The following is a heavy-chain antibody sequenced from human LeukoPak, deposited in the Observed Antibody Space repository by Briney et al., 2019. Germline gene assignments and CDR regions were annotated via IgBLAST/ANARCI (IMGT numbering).Heavy chain of an antibody. Sequence: GRSLRLSCAASRFTLSSYGIHWVRQAPGKGLQWVAAISDDGGNKYYSDSMKGRFTISRDNAKNSLFLQLNSLRAEDTAVYYCARDPYSGTYSDYYYYYMDVWGKGTTVTVSS. CDR1: RFTLSSYG. V-gene: IGHV3-30*03. D-gene: IGHD1-26*01. J-gene: IGHJ6*03. CDR3: ARDPYSGTYSDYYYYYMDV. CDR2: ISDDGGNK.